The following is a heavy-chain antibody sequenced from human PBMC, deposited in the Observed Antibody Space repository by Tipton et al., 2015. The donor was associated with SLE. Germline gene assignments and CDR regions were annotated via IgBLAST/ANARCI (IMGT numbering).Heavy chain of an antibody. D-gene: IGHD5-12*01. CDR1: GFMFSIHT. J-gene: IGHJ4*02. CDR3: ARDGYDDSTVLLDF. V-gene: IGHV3-23*01. Sequence: SLRLSCAASGFMFSIHTMTWVRQAPGKGLQWVSGITRDGVSTWSADSVKGRFTISRDNSKNTLYLQMNSLRAEDTAVYYCARDGYDDSTVLLDFWGQGTLVTVAS. CDR2: ITRDGVST.